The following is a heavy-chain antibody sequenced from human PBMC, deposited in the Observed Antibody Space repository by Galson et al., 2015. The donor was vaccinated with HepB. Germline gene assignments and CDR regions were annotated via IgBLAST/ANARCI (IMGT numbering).Heavy chain of an antibody. J-gene: IGHJ4*02. CDR3: ARRALPGIAAAGTHLDY. Sequence: SLRLSCAASGFTFSSYAMHWVRQAPGKGLEWVAVISYDGSNKYYADSVKGRFTISRDNSKNTLYLQMNSLRAEDTAVYYCARRALPGIAAAGTHLDYWGQGTLVTVSS. CDR2: ISYDGSNK. V-gene: IGHV3-30-3*01. D-gene: IGHD6-13*01. CDR1: GFTFSSYA.